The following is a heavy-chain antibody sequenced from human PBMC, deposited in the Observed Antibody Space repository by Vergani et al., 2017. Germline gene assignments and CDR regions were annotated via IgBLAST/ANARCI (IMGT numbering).Heavy chain of an antibody. CDR2: IYHGDSDT. V-gene: IGHV5-51*01. Sequence: EVQLVQSGAEVKKPGESLKISCKSSGYSFINYWIGWVPQMRGKGLEGMGFIYHGDSDTRYSPSIQGQVTISADNPISTAYLQWSSLKASDTAMYYCARWHLSWGKPADYWGQGTLVTVSS. D-gene: IGHD3-16*01. CDR1: GYSFINYW. CDR3: ARWHLSWGKPADY. J-gene: IGHJ4*02.